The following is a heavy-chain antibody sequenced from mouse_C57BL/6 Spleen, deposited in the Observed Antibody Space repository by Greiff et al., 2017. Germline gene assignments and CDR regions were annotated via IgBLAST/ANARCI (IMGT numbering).Heavy chain of an antibody. D-gene: IGHD3-2*02. J-gene: IGHJ1*03. V-gene: IGHV1-53*01. CDR1: GYTFTSYW. CDR3: ASQGQLRLRYFDV. Sequence: QVQLQQSGTELVKPGASVKLSCKASGYTFTSYWMHWVKQRPGQGLEWIGNINPSNGGTNYNEKFKSKATLTVDKSSSTAYMQLSSLTSEDSAVYYCASQGQLRLRYFDVWGTGTTVTVSS. CDR2: INPSNGGT.